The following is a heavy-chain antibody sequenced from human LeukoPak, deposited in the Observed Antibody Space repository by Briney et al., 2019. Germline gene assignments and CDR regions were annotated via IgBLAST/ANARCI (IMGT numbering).Heavy chain of an antibody. V-gene: IGHV3-21*05. D-gene: IGHD3-10*01. CDR1: GFTFSTYS. Sequence: GGSLRLSCAASGFTFSTYSMNWVRQAPGKGLEWVSYISSSSSNMYYADSVKGRFTISRDNAKNSLYLQMNSLRAEDTAVYYCATTPHSGSGGPYWGQGTLVTVSS. CDR2: ISSSSSNM. J-gene: IGHJ4*02. CDR3: ATTPHSGSGGPY.